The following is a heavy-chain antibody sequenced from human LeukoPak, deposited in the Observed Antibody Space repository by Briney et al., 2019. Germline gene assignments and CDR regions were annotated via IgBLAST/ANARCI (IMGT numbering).Heavy chain of an antibody. CDR2: IIPIFGTA. CDR1: GGTFSSYA. Sequence: SVKVSCKASGGTFSSYAISWVRQAPGQGLEWMGGIIPIFGTANYAQKFQGRVTITADESTSTAYMELSSLRSEDTAVYYCASGSSWYGGNDYWGQGTLVTVSS. D-gene: IGHD6-13*01. J-gene: IGHJ4*02. V-gene: IGHV1-69*13. CDR3: ASGSSWYGGNDY.